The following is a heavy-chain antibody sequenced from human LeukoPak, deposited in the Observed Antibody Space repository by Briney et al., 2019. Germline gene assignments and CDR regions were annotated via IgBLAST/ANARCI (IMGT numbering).Heavy chain of an antibody. Sequence: SVKVSCKASGGTFSSYAISWVRQAPGQGLEWMGGIIPIFGTANYAQKFQGRVTITADKSTSTAYMGLSSLRSEDTAVYYCARAVAGSPYYYYYMDVWGKGTTVTVSS. CDR1: GGTFSSYA. J-gene: IGHJ6*03. V-gene: IGHV1-69*06. CDR3: ARAVAGSPYYYYYMDV. D-gene: IGHD6-19*01. CDR2: IIPIFGTA.